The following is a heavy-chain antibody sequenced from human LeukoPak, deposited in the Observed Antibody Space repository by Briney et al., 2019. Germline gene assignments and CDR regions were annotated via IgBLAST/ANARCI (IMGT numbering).Heavy chain of an antibody. CDR3: TRQIIPDNSLDL. V-gene: IGHV3-74*01. CDR1: GFTFSSYW. J-gene: IGHJ3*01. CDR2: LSTDGTTT. Sequence: GGSLKLSCAASGFTFSSYWMHWVRRAPGKGLVWVSRLSTDGTTTVYADSVKGRFTISRDNVKNMLYLQLSSLTAEDTAIYYCTRQIIPDNSLDLWGQGTMVTVSS. D-gene: IGHD1-14*01.